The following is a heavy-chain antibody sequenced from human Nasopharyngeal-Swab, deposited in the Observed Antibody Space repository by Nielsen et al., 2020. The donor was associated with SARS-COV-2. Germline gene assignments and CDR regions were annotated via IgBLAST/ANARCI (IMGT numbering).Heavy chain of an antibody. Sequence: GGSLRLSCAASGSTFSSYSMNWVRQAPGKGLEWVSSISSSSSYIYYADSVKGRFTISRDNAKNSLYLQMNSLRAEDTAVYYCARDRRPSSGWYSSAFDIWGQGTMVTVSS. CDR1: GSTFSSYS. D-gene: IGHD6-19*01. V-gene: IGHV3-21*01. CDR2: ISSSSSYI. J-gene: IGHJ3*02. CDR3: ARDRRPSSGWYSSAFDI.